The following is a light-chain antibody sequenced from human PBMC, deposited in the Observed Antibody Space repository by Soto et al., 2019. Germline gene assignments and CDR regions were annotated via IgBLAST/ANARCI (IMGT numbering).Light chain of an antibody. CDR1: SSNIGAGFD. Sequence: QSVLTQPPSVSGAPGQRVTISCTGSSSNIGAGFDVHWYHQIAGTAPKLLIYGNSNRPSGVPDRFSGSKSGSSASLAISGLRSEDEADYYCAAWDDSLRGWVFGGGTKVTVL. V-gene: IGLV1-40*01. J-gene: IGLJ3*02. CDR2: GNS. CDR3: AAWDDSLRGWV.